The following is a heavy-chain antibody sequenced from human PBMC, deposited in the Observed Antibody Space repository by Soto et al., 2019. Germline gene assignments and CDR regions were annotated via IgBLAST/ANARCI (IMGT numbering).Heavy chain of an antibody. CDR3: ARDRGYYYDSSGYPPDYYYGMDV. D-gene: IGHD3-22*01. CDR1: GGTFSSYA. CDR2: IIPIFGTA. J-gene: IGHJ6*02. V-gene: IGHV1-69*01. Sequence: QVQLVQSGAEVKKPGSSVKVSCKASGGTFSSYAISWVRQAPGQGLEWMGGIIPIFGTANYAQRFQGSVTITADESTSTAYMELSSLRSEDTAVYYCARDRGYYYDSSGYPPDYYYGMDVWGQGTTVTVSS.